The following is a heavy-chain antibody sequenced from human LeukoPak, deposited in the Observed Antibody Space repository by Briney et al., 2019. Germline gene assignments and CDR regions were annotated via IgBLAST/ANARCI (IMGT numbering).Heavy chain of an antibody. CDR3: ARDRDVVVVAATHFDY. CDR1: GFTFSSYS. J-gene: IGHJ4*02. D-gene: IGHD2-15*01. CDR2: ISSSSTI. V-gene: IGHV3-48*01. Sequence: HTGGSLRLSCAASGFTFSSYSMNWVRQAPGKGLEWVSYISSSSTIYYADSVKGRFTISRDNAKNSLYLQMNSLRAEDTAVYYCARDRDVVVVAATHFDYWGQGTLVTVSS.